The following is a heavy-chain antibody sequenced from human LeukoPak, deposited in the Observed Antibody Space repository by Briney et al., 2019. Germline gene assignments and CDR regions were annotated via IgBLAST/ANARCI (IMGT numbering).Heavy chain of an antibody. CDR1: GYTFTSYA. D-gene: IGHD1-26*01. CDR2: INPNSGGT. V-gene: IGHV1-8*03. J-gene: IGHJ4*02. CDR3: ARGRRGYSGSYLAY. Sequence: ASVKVSCKASGYTFTSYAMNWVRQAPGQGLEWMGWINPNSGGTNYAQKFQGRVTITRNTSISTAYMELSSLRSEDTAVYYCARGRRGYSGSYLAYWGQGTLVTVSS.